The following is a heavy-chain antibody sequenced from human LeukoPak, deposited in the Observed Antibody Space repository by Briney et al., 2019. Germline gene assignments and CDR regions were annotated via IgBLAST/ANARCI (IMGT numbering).Heavy chain of an antibody. J-gene: IGHJ4*02. CDR3: ARDFGNYGDYLDY. CDR1: GGSISSSSYY. CDR2: IYTSGST. Sequence: SETLSLTCTVSGGSISSSSYYWSWIRQPAGKGLEWIGRIYTSGSTNYNPSLKSRVTMSVDTSKNQFSLKLSSVTAADTAVYYCARDFGNYGDYLDYWGQGTLVTVSS. V-gene: IGHV4-61*02. D-gene: IGHD4-17*01.